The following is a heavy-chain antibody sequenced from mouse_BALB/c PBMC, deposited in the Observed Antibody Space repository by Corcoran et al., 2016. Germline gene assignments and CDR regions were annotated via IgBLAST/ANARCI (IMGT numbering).Heavy chain of an antibody. CDR2: IDPANGNT. D-gene: IGHD4-1*01. CDR3: ANWDCYLDV. CDR1: GFNIRDTY. V-gene: IGHV14-3*02. Sequence: EVQLQQSGAELVKTGASVKLSCTASGFNIRDTYMHWVKQRPEQGLEWIGRIDPANGNTKYDPKFQGKATITADTSSNTAYLQLSSLTSEATAVYYCANWDCYLDVWGAGTTVTVSS. J-gene: IGHJ1*01.